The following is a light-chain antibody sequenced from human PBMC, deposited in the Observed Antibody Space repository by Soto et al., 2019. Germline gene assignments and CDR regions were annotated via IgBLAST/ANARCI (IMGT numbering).Light chain of an antibody. CDR1: QSVSRY. J-gene: IGKJ1*01. V-gene: IGKV1-39*01. CDR3: QQSYSTPRT. Sequence: DIQMTQSPSSLSAFVGDRVTITCRTSQSVSRYLNWYQHKPGKAPKLLIYAASTLQGGVPSRFTGSGSGTDFTLTISSLQPEDFATYYCQQSYSTPRTFGQGTKMDFK. CDR2: AAS.